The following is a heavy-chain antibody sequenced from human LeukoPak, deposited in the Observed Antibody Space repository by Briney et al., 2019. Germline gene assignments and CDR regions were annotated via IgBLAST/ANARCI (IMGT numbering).Heavy chain of an antibody. V-gene: IGHV1-2*06. CDR1: GYTFTGYY. CDR2: FNPNSGGT. J-gene: IGHJ4*02. D-gene: IGHD3-22*01. CDR3: AREPTYYYDSSGYSALDY. Sequence: ASVKVSCKASGYTFTGYYMHWVRQAPGQGLEWMGRFNPNSGGTNYAQKFQGRVTMTRDTSISTAYMELSRLRSDDTAVYYCAREPTYYYDSSGYSALDYWGQGTLVTVSS.